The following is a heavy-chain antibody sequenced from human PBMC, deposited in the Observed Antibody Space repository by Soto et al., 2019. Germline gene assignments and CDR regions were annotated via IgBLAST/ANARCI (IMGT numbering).Heavy chain of an antibody. Sequence: PGGSLRLSCAASGFTFSNAWMSWVRQAPGKGLEWVGRIKSKTDGGTTDYAAPVKGRFTISRDDSKNTLYLQMNSLKTEDTAVYYCTTTYDFWNGYYLDYWGQGTLVTVSS. D-gene: IGHD3-3*01. V-gene: IGHV3-15*01. J-gene: IGHJ4*02. CDR2: IKSKTDGGTT. CDR3: TTTYDFWNGYYLDY. CDR1: GFTFSNAW.